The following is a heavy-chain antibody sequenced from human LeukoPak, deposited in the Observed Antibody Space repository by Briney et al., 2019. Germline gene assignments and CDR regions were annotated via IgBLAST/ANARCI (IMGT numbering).Heavy chain of an antibody. Sequence: ASVKVSCKASGYTFTSYGISWVRQAPGQGLEWMGWISAYNGNTNYAQKIQGRVTMTTDTSTSTAYMELRSLRSDDTAVYYCARDESGYYSYWFDPWGQGTLVTVSS. CDR3: ARDESGYYSYWFDP. CDR1: GYTFTSYG. V-gene: IGHV1-18*01. D-gene: IGHD3-3*01. J-gene: IGHJ5*02. CDR2: ISAYNGNT.